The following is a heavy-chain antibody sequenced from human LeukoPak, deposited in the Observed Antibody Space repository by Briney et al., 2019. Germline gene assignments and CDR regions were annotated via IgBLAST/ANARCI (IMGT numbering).Heavy chain of an antibody. V-gene: IGHV1-46*01. CDR1: GYTFTSYY. D-gene: IGHD1-26*01. CDR3: ASRSFIVGALDP. CDR2: INPSGGST. Sequence: GASVKVSCKASGYTFTSYYMHWVRQAPGQGLEWMGIINPSGGSTSYAQKFQGRVTMTRDTSTSTVYMELSSLRSEDTAVYYCASRSFIVGALDPWGQGTLVTVSS. J-gene: IGHJ5*02.